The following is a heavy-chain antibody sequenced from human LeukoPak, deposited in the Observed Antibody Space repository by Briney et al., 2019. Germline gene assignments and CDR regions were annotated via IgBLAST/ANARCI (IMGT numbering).Heavy chain of an antibody. D-gene: IGHD1-1*01. CDR3: ARVGDWNDLVY. J-gene: IGHJ4*02. CDR1: GGSISSSSYY. Sequence: SETLSLTCTVSGGSISSSSYYWGWIRQPPGKGLEWIGYILYSGTTTNYNPSLKSRVTISVDTSKNQFSLKLSSVTAADTAVYYCARVGDWNDLVYWGQGTLVTVSS. V-gene: IGHV4-39*07. CDR2: ILYSGTTT.